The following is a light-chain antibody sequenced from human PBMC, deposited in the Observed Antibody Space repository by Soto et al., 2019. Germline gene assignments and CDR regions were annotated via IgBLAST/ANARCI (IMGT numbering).Light chain of an antibody. CDR2: EGS. V-gene: IGLV2-23*01. Sequence: QSVLTQPASVSGSPGQSITISCTGTSSDVGSYNLVSWYQQHPGKAPKLMIYEGSTRSSGVSNRFSGSKSGNTASLTISGLQAEDESDYYCCSYAGSSAYVVFGGGTKLTVL. CDR1: SSDVGSYNL. J-gene: IGLJ2*01. CDR3: CSYAGSSAYVV.